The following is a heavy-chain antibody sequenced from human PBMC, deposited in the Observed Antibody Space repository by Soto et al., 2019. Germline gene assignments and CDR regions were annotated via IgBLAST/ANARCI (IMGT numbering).Heavy chain of an antibody. V-gene: IGHV3-33*01. CDR1: GFTFSSYG. Sequence: GGSLRLSCAASGFTFSSYGMHWVRQAPGKGLEWVAVIWYDGSNKYYADSVKGRFTISRDNSKNTLYLQMNSLRAEDTAVYYCARELEPYSYGYMFDYWGQGTLVTVSS. J-gene: IGHJ4*02. CDR2: IWYDGSNK. CDR3: ARELEPYSYGYMFDY. D-gene: IGHD5-18*01.